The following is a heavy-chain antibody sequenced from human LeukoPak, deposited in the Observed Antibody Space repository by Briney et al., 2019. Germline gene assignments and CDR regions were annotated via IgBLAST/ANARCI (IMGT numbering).Heavy chain of an antibody. V-gene: IGHV1-18*01. CDR1: GYTFTSYG. CDR3: ARVWGATTIIGDPNYYGMDV. CDR2: ISAYNGNT. Sequence: ASVTVSCKASGYTFTSYGISWVRQAPGQGLEWMGWISAYNGNTNYAHKLQGRVTMTTDTSTSTAYMELRSLRSDDTAVYYCARVWGATTIIGDPNYYGMDVWGQGTTVTVSS. D-gene: IGHD3-22*01. J-gene: IGHJ6*02.